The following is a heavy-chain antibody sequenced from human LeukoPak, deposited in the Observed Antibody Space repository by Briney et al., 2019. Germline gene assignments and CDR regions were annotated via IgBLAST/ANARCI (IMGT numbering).Heavy chain of an antibody. D-gene: IGHD4-11*01. V-gene: IGHV5-51*01. Sequence: GESLKIACKGSGYSSTSYWIDWVRQMPGKGLEWMGIIYPGDSDTRYSPSFQGQVTISADKSISTAYLQWSSLKASDTAMYYCARQVLPDYSNYDLYGFDYWGQGTLVTVSS. CDR2: IYPGDSDT. CDR3: ARQVLPDYSNYDLYGFDY. J-gene: IGHJ4*02. CDR1: GYSSTSYW.